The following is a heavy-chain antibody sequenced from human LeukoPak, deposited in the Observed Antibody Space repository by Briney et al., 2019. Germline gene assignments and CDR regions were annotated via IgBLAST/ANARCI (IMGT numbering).Heavy chain of an antibody. J-gene: IGHJ5*02. CDR1: GGTFSSYT. CDR2: IIPILGIA. V-gene: IGHV1-69*02. Sequence: SVKVSCKASGGTFSSYTISWVRQAPGQGLEWMGRIIPILGIANYAQKFQGRVTITADKSTSTAYMELSSLRSEDTAVYYWARGSINSGYDWGNWFDPWGQGTLVTVSS. CDR3: ARGSINSGYDWGNWFDP. D-gene: IGHD5-12*01.